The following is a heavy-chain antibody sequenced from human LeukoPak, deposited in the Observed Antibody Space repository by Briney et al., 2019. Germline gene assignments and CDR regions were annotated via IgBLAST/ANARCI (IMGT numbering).Heavy chain of an antibody. D-gene: IGHD5-18*01. CDR3: ARDMDTGPDLSDY. CDR2: INPSGGST. J-gene: IGHJ4*02. Sequence: GASVKVSCKASGYTFTSYGISWVRQAPGQGLEWMGIINPSGGSTSYAQKFQGRVTMTRDTSTSTVYMELSRLRSDDTAVYYCARDMDTGPDLSDYWGQGTLVTVSS. CDR1: GYTFTSYG. V-gene: IGHV1-46*01.